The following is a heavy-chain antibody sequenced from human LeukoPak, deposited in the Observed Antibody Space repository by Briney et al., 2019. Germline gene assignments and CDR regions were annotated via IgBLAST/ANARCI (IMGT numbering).Heavy chain of an antibody. V-gene: IGHV3-48*04. CDR1: GFTFSSYA. CDR3: ASELVSSSSALSFDY. D-gene: IGHD6-6*01. J-gene: IGHJ4*02. Sequence: PGGSLRLSCAASGFTFSSYAMSWVRQAPGKGLEWVSYISSSGSTIYYADSVKGRFTISRDNAKNSLYLQMNSLRAEDTAVYYCASELVSSSSALSFDYWAREPWSPSPQ. CDR2: ISSSGSTI.